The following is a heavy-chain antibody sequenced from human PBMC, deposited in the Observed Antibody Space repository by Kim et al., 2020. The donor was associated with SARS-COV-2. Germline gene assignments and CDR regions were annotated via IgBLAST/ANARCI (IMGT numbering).Heavy chain of an antibody. V-gene: IGHV1-24*01. D-gene: IGHD4-17*01. J-gene: IGHJ3*02. Sequence: TIYVQKFQGRVTMTEDTSTDTAYMELSSLRSEDTAVYYCATPTVVYAFDIWGQGTMVTVSS. CDR3: ATPTVVYAFDI. CDR2: T.